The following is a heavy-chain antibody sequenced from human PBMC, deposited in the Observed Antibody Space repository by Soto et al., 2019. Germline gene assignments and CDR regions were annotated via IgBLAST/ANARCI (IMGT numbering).Heavy chain of an antibody. Sequence: QVQLQQWGAGLLKPSETLSLTCAVYGGSFSGYYWSWIRQPPGKGLEWIGEINHSGSTNYNPSLKSRVTISVDTSKNQFSLKLSSVTAADTAVYYCARGLGTTTNYYGSGSYPRNSRCWFDPWGQGTLVTVSS. CDR3: ARGLGTTTNYYGSGSYPRNSRCWFDP. CDR1: GGSFSGYY. CDR2: INHSGST. J-gene: IGHJ5*02. D-gene: IGHD3-10*01. V-gene: IGHV4-34*01.